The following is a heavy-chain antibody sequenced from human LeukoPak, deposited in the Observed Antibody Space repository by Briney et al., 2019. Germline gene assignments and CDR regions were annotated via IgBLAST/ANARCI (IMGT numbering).Heavy chain of an antibody. J-gene: IGHJ5*02. CDR3: AKDQEDIVVENWFDP. D-gene: IGHD2-2*01. V-gene: IGHV3-23*01. Sequence: GGSLRLSCAASGFTFSSYAMSWVRQAPGKGLEWVSAISGSGGSTYYADSVKGRFTISRDTSKNTLYLQMNSLRAEDTAVYYCAKDQEDIVVENWFDPWGQGTLVTVSS. CDR2: ISGSGGST. CDR1: GFTFSSYA.